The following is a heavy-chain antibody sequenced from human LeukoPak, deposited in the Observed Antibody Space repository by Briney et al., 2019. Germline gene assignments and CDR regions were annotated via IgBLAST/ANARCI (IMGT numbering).Heavy chain of an antibody. CDR1: GFPFETNA. V-gene: IGHV3-23*01. CDR3: AKDWIQFNRVFDRFDS. J-gene: IGHJ4*02. Sequence: GGSLRLSCATSGFPFETNAMSWVRQAPGKGLEWVATIGNTETFYADSVTGRFTISRDNSKNTVNLQMNRLRVEDTAIYYCAKDWIQFNRVFDRFDSWGQGTLVTVSS. CDR2: IGNTET. D-gene: IGHD5-18*01.